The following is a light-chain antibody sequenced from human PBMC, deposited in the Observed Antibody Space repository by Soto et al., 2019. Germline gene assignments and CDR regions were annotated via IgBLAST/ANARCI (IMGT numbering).Light chain of an antibody. CDR1: SSDFGVYDY. V-gene: IGLV2-14*01. J-gene: IGLJ2*01. CDR2: GVS. Sequence: QSALTQPASVAGSPGQSITISCTGTSSDFGVYDYVSWYQQHPGKAPKRMFYGVSNRPSGVSNRFSGAKSGNTASLTISGLQGDDEAYYYCRSYTGTSTLGLGEGTKRTVL. CDR3: RSYTGTSTLG.